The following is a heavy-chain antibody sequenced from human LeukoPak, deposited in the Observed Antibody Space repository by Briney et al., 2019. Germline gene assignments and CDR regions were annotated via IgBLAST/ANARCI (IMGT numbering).Heavy chain of an antibody. CDR1: GFTFSSYD. V-gene: IGHV3-13*04. CDR2: IGTAGDT. D-gene: IGHD3-22*01. CDR3: ARVYYDSSGYYFDY. Sequence: PGGSLRLSCAASGFTFSSYDMHWVRQATGKGLEWVSAIGTAGDTYYPGSVKGRFTISRENAKNSLHLQMNSLRAGDTAVYYCARVYYDSSGYYFDYWGQGTLVTVSS. J-gene: IGHJ4*02.